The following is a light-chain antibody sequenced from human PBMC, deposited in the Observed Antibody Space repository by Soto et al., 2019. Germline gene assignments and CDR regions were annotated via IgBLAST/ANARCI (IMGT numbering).Light chain of an antibody. J-gene: IGLJ1*01. CDR2: DVS. CDR3: SSYTTSSTYV. V-gene: IGLV2-14*01. CDR1: SSDVGGYNY. Sequence: QSALTQPASVSGSPGQSITISCTGTSSDVGGYNYVSWHQQHPGKVPKLMIYDVSYRPSGVSNRFSGSKSGNTASLTISGLQAEDEADYYCSSYTTSSTYVLGTGTKLTVL.